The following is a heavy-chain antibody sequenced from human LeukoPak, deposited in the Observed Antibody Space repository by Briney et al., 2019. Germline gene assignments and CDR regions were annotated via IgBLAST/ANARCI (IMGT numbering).Heavy chain of an antibody. CDR2: INPNSGGT. CDR3: ARDRSQAVAESNWFDP. Sequence: GASVKVSCKASGYTFTGYYMHWVRQAPGLGLEWMGWINPNSGGTNYAQKFQGRVTMTRDKSISTAYMELSRLRSDDTAVYYCARDRSQAVAESNWFDPWGQGTLVTVSS. J-gene: IGHJ5*02. V-gene: IGHV1-2*02. CDR1: GYTFTGYY. D-gene: IGHD6-19*01.